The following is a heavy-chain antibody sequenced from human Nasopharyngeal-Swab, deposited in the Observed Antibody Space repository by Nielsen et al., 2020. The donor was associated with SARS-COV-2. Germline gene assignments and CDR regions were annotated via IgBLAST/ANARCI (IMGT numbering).Heavy chain of an antibody. CDR2: ISSAGSDL. Sequence: GESLKISCAASGFSFSTNSMTWVRQAPGKGLEWVSSISSAGSDLNYADSVKGRFTISRDNSKNTLYLQMNSLRAEDTAVYYCARDYGDFYFDYWGQGTLVTVSS. D-gene: IGHD4-17*01. V-gene: IGHV3-21*04. J-gene: IGHJ4*02. CDR1: GFSFSTNS. CDR3: ARDYGDFYFDY.